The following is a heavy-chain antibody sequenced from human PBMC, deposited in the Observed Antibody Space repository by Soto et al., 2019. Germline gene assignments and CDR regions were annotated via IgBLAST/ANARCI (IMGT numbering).Heavy chain of an antibody. J-gene: IGHJ6*02. CDR1: GTTLSGYA. CDR3: ARGYCSGGNCYSGMDV. V-gene: IGHV1-69*13. D-gene: IGHD2-15*01. Sequence: SVKVSCKASGTTLSGYAIIWVRQAPGHGLEWMGGIIPISGTTYYTQKFQGRVTITVDEPTSTAFMELSSLKSEDTAVFYCARGYCSGGNCYSGMDVWGQGTMVTVSS. CDR2: IIPISGTT.